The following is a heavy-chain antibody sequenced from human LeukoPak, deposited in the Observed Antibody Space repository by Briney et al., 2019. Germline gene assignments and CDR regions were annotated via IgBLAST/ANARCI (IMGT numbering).Heavy chain of an antibody. J-gene: IGHJ4*02. D-gene: IGHD3-22*01. V-gene: IGHV3-73*01. Sequence: PGGSLRLSCAASGFTFSGSAMHWVGQASGKGLEWVGRIRSKANSYATAYAASVKGRFTTSRDDSKNTAYLQMNSLKTEDTAVYYCTCYYDSSGYYPFDYWGQGTLVTVSS. CDR3: TCYYDSSGYYPFDY. CDR2: IRSKANSYAT. CDR1: GFTFSGSA.